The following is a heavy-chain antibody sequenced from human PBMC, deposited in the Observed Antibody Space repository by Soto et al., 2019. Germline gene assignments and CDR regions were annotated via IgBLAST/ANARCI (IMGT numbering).Heavy chain of an antibody. J-gene: IGHJ6*02. Sequence: ASVKVSCKASGYTFTGYYMHWVRQAPGQGLEWMGWINPNSGGTNYAQKFQGWVTMTRDTSISTAYMELSRLRSDDTAVYYCARVLSAGLTNIVVVVAATPSGMDVWGQGTTVTVSS. V-gene: IGHV1-2*04. CDR2: INPNSGGT. CDR1: GYTFTGYY. D-gene: IGHD2-15*01. CDR3: ARVLSAGLTNIVVVVAATPSGMDV.